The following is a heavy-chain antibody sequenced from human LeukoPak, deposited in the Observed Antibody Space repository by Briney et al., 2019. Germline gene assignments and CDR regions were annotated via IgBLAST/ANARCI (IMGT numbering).Heavy chain of an antibody. D-gene: IGHD3-9*01. CDR1: GYSISSGYN. Sequence: PSETLSLTCAVSGYSISSGYNWCCLRQPPGKGLEWIGTIYDTGSTNYNTSLKSRVTISVDTSKNPLSLKLNTPTAADTAVYYCARAPFSYDILTGHTSGFDPWGQGTLVSV. CDR2: IYDTGST. J-gene: IGHJ5*02. CDR3: ARAPFSYDILTGHTSGFDP. V-gene: IGHV4-38-2*01.